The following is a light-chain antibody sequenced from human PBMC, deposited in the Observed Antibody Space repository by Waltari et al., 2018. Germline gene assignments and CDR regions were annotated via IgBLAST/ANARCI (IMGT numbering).Light chain of an antibody. J-gene: IGKJ3*01. V-gene: IGKV3-20*01. CDR2: GPS. CDR1: QTIASSH. Sequence: EIVLTQSPGTLSLSPGERATLSCRASQTIASSHLTWYQQKPGQAPRLLIYGPSSRATGIPDRFSGSGSGTDFTLTISRLEPEDFAVYYCQQYGSSPPEITFGPGTKVDIK. CDR3: QQYGSSPPEIT.